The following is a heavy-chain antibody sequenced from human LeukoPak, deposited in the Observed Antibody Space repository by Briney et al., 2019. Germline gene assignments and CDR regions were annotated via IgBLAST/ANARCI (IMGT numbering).Heavy chain of an antibody. D-gene: IGHD2-15*01. Sequence: ASVKVSCKASGYTFTSYGISWVRQAPGQGLEWMGWISAYNGNTNYAQKLQGRVTMTTDTSTSTAYMELRSLRSDDTAVYYCAREPLMNYGGYCSGGSCYSFDGFDYWGQGTLVTVSS. CDR2: ISAYNGNT. CDR1: GYTFTSYG. CDR3: AREPLMNYGGYCSGGSCYSFDGFDY. J-gene: IGHJ4*02. V-gene: IGHV1-18*01.